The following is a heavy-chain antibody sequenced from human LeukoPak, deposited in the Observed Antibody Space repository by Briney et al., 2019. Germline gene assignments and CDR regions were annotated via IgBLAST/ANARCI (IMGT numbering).Heavy chain of an antibody. V-gene: IGHV4-39*07. CDR1: DGSMISTNYY. CDR2: VFNNGGT. D-gene: IGHD3-22*01. J-gene: IGHJ4*02. CDR3: ARDSRNYYDSSGRYYFDY. Sequence: SETLSLTCSVSDGSMISTNYYWAWIRQPPGKGLEWIGTVFNNGGTYYNPSLRSRVTISVDTSKNQFSLKLSSVTAADTAVYYCARDSRNYYDSSGRYYFDYWGQGTLVTVSS.